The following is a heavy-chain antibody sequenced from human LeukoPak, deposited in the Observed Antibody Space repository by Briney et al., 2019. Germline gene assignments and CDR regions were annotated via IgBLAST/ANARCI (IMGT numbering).Heavy chain of an antibody. CDR3: TRVPYL. V-gene: IGHV3-74*01. Sequence: PGGSLRLSCAASGYTFSSYWMHWVRQAPGKGLVWVSRIKSDGSSTSYADSVKGRFTISRDNAKNTLYLQMNSLRAEDTAVYYCTRVPYLGGQGTLVTVSS. D-gene: IGHD2/OR15-2a*01. J-gene: IGHJ4*02. CDR2: IKSDGSST. CDR1: GYTFSSYW.